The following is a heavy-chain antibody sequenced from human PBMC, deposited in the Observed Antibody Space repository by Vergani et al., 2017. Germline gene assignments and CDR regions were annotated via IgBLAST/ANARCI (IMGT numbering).Heavy chain of an antibody. D-gene: IGHD6-13*01. CDR1: GFTFDDYA. CDR3: AKDNSPYIAADGG. CDR2: ISWNSGSI. V-gene: IGHV3-9*01. J-gene: IGHJ4*02. Sequence: VRLVESGGGLVQPGRSLRLSCAASGFTFDDYAMHWVRQAPGKGLEWVSGISWNSGSISYADAVTGRFTISRGNAKNSLYLQMKSLRAEDKALYYCAKDNSPYIAADGGWGKGNLVTVSS.